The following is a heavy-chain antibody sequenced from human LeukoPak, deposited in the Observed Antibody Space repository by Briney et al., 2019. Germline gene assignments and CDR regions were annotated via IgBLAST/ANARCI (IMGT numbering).Heavy chain of an antibody. CDR3: ARRSDYSGSGSYYYFDY. V-gene: IGHV4-31*03. D-gene: IGHD3-10*01. CDR2: IYYSGST. Sequence: SRTLSLTCTVSGGXISSGGYYWSWIRQHPGKGLEWIGYIYYSGSTYYNPSLKSRVTISVDTSKSQFSLKLTSVSAADTAVYYCARRSDYSGSGSYYYFDYWGQGILVTVSS. CDR1: GGXISSGGYY. J-gene: IGHJ4*02.